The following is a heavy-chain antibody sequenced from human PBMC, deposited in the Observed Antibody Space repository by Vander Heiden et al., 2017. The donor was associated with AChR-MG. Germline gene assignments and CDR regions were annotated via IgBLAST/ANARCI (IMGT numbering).Heavy chain of an antibody. Sequence: QVQLQQWGAGLLKPSETLSLTCAVHGGSFSGYYWSWIRQPPGKGLGWIGEINHSGSTNYNPSLKRRVTISVDTSKNQFSLKLSSVTAAETAVYYCARKPQLITSCGVVRVRFDPWGQGTLVTVSS. J-gene: IGHJ5*02. CDR2: INHSGST. CDR1: GGSFSGYY. D-gene: IGHD3-3*01. V-gene: IGHV4-34*01. CDR3: ARKPQLITSCGVVRVRFDP.